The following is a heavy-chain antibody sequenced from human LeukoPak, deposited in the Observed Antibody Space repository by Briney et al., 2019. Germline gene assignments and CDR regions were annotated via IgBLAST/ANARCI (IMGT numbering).Heavy chain of an antibody. CDR3: ARGVWFGELLPIYFDY. V-gene: IGHV3-23*01. CDR1: GFTFSSYG. Sequence: GGSLRLSCAASGFTFSSYGMSWVRQAPGKGLEWVSAISGSGGSTYYADSVKGRFTISRDNSKNTLYLQMNSLRAEDTAVYYCARGVWFGELLPIYFDYWGQGTLVTVSS. D-gene: IGHD3-10*01. CDR2: ISGSGGST. J-gene: IGHJ4*02.